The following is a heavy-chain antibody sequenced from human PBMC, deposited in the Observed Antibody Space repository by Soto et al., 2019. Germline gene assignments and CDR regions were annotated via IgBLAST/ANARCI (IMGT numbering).Heavy chain of an antibody. CDR2: ISAYNGNT. D-gene: IGHD1-26*01. Sequence: QVQLVQSGAEVNKPWASVKVSCKASGYTFTSYGFSWVRQAPGQGLEWMGWISAYNGNTNYAQKLQGRVTMTTDTSTSTAYMELRSLRSDDTAVYYCAREGSRPYYYYGMDVWGQGTTVTVSS. CDR3: AREGSRPYYYYGMDV. CDR1: GYTFTSYG. V-gene: IGHV1-18*01. J-gene: IGHJ6*02.